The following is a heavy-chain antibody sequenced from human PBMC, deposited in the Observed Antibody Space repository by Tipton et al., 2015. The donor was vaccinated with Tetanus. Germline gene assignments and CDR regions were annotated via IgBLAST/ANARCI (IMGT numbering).Heavy chain of an antibody. J-gene: IGHJ2*01. CDR2: IHSSGST. CDR3: AGDLSLSGRHYWYLDL. CDR1: GGSITSYY. V-gene: IGHV4-59*06. D-gene: IGHD6-25*01. Sequence: GLVKPSETLSLTCNVSGGSITSYYWCWIRQRPGRGLEWVGYIHSSGSTYNNPSLKGRISMSVDTSNNQFSLELNSVTAADTAMYFCAGDLSLSGRHYWYLDLWGRGTLVTVSS.